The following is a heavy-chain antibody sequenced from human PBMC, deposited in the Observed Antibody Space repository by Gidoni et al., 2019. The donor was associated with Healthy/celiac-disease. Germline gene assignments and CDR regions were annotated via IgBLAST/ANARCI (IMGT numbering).Heavy chain of an antibody. CDR3: ARGCLSSGGSCYSYYYYGMDV. CDR2: MNPNSGNT. CDR1: GYTFTSYD. V-gene: IGHV1-8*01. Sequence: QVQLVQSGAEVKKPGASVKVSCKASGYTFTSYDINWVRQATGQGLEWMGWMNPNSGNTGYAQKFQGRVTMTRNTSISTAYMELSSLRSEDTAVYYCARGCLSSGGSCYSYYYYGMDVWGQGTTVTVSS. D-gene: IGHD2-15*01. J-gene: IGHJ6*02.